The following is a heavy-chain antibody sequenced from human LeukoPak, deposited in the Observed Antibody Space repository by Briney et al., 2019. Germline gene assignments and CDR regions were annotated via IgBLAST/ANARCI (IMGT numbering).Heavy chain of an antibody. CDR3: ARVTSPYYFDS. J-gene: IGHJ4*02. D-gene: IGHD2-2*01. CDR1: GFTFSTYG. Sequence: GGSLTLSCAASGFTFSTYGMNWVRQAPGKGLEWVSSISSGGTYLNYADSVKGRFTISRDNAKDSLYLQMNSLRAEDTAVYYCARVTSPYYFDSWGQGTLVTVSS. CDR2: ISSGGTYL. V-gene: IGHV3-21*01.